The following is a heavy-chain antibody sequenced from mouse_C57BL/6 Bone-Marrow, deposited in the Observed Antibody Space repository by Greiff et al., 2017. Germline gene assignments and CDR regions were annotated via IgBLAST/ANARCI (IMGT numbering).Heavy chain of an antibody. V-gene: IGHV1-81*01. CDR3: ARGWFYFDY. CDR1: GYTFTSYG. Sequence: QVQLKESGAELARPGASVKLSCKASGYTFTSYGISWVKQSTGQGLEWIGEIYPRSGNTYYNEKFKGKATLTADKSSSTAYMELRSLTSEDSAVYFCARGWFYFDYWGQGTTLTVSS. D-gene: IGHD1-1*02. CDR2: IYPRSGNT. J-gene: IGHJ2*01.